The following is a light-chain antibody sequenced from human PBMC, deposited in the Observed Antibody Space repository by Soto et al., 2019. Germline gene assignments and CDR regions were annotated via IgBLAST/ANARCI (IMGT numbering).Light chain of an antibody. J-gene: IGKJ1*01. CDR3: QQYSSSPSLT. V-gene: IGKV3-20*01. CDR2: GAS. CDR1: QSVSSN. Sequence: EIVMTQSPATLSVSPGERATLSCRASQSVSSNLAWYQQIPGQAPRLLIHGASTRATGIPDRFSGSGSGTDFTLTISRLEPEDFAVYYCQQYSSSPSLTFGQGTKVDIK.